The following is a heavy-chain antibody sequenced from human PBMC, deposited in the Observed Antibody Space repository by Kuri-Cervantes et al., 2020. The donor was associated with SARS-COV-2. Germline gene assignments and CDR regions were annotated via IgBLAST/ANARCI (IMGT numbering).Heavy chain of an antibody. CDR2: INPKSGGT. CDR3: ARMGYYDSSGYSPPYYGMDV. Sequence: ASVKVSCKASGYTFTGYYMHWVRQAPGQGLEWMGWINPKSGGTNYAQKFQGRVTMTRDMSISTAFMELSRLRSEDTAMYYCARMGYYDSSGYSPPYYGMDVWGQGTTVTVSS. V-gene: IGHV1-2*02. CDR1: GYTFTGYY. D-gene: IGHD3-22*01. J-gene: IGHJ6*02.